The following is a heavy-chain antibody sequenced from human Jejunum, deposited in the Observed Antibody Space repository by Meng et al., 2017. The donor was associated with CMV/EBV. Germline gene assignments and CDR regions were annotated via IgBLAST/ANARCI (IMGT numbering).Heavy chain of an antibody. CDR1: GYTFTEFG. V-gene: IGHV1-18*01. D-gene: IGHD4-11*01. Sequence: SCKASGYTFTEFGISWVRQDPGQGLEWMGWISTTTGSTNYAQKIQGRVTMTTDTSTSTAYMELRNLKSDDTAVYYCARDPFDYRFDPWGQGTLVTVSS. J-gene: IGHJ5*02. CDR2: ISTTTGST. CDR3: ARDPFDYRFDP.